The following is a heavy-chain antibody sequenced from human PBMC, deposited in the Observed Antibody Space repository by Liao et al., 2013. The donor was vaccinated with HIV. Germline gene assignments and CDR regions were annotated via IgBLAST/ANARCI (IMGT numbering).Heavy chain of an antibody. CDR3: ARWDFGGNSAFDI. V-gene: IGHV4-61*02. D-gene: IGHD4-23*01. CDR1: GGSISSGSHY. J-gene: IGHJ3*02. Sequence: QVQLQESGPGLVKPSQTLSLICSVSGGSISSGSHYWSWIRQPAGKGLEWIGRVYSSGSTDYNPSLKSRVTISADTSKNQFSLQLSSVTAADTAVYYCARWDFGGNSAFDIWGQGTMVTVSS. CDR2: VYSSGST.